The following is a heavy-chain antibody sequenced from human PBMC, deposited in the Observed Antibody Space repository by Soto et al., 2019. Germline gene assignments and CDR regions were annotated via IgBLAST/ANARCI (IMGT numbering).Heavy chain of an antibody. J-gene: IGHJ4*02. D-gene: IGHD3-10*01. V-gene: IGHV1-18*01. CDR2: ISAYNGNT. CDR1: GYTFTSYG. Sequence: GASVKVSCKASGYTFTSYGISWVRQAPGQGLEWMGWISAYNGNTNYAQKLQGRVTMTTDTSTSTAYIELRSLRSDDTAVYYCARDPSWTKDYYAQRYFDYWGQGTLVTVSS. CDR3: ARDPSWTKDYYAQRYFDY.